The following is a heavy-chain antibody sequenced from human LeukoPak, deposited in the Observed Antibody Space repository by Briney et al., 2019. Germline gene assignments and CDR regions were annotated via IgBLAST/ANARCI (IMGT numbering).Heavy chain of an antibody. V-gene: IGHV3-13*01. J-gene: IGHJ3*02. D-gene: IGHD1-26*01. Sequence: GGSLRLSCAASGFSFRSYDMHWVRQATGKGLEWVSAIATTGDTYYPGSVKGRFTISRENAKNSLYLQMNSLRAGDTAVYYCARGTVGASVFDIWGPGTMVTVSS. CDR3: ARGTVGASVFDI. CDR2: IATTGDT. CDR1: GFSFRSYD.